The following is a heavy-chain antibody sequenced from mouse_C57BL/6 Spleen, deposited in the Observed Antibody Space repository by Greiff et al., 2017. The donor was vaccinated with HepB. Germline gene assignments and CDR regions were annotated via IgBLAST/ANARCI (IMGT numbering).Heavy chain of an antibody. D-gene: IGHD3-1*01. V-gene: IGHV1-4*01. J-gene: IGHJ4*01. CDR1: GYTFTSYT. CDR3: AREGYLRYAMDY. CDR2: INPSSGYT. Sequence: VQLQQSGAELARPGASVKMSCKASGYTFTSYTMHWVKQRPGQGLEWIGYINPSSGYTKYNQKFKDKATLTADKSSSTAYMQLSSLTSEDSAVYYCAREGYLRYAMDYWGQGTSVTVSS.